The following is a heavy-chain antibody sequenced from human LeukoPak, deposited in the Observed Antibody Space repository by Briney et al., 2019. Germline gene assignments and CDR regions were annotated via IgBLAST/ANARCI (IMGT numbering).Heavy chain of an antibody. CDR2: IYYSGST. CDR3: ARSIAALENDY. D-gene: IGHD6-6*01. Sequence: PSETLSLTCTVSGGSISSYYWSWIRQPPGKGLEWIGYIYYSGSTNYNPSLKSRVTISVDTSKNQFSLKLSSVTAADTAVYYCARSIAALENDYWGQGTLVIVPS. V-gene: IGHV4-59*01. CDR1: GGSISSYY. J-gene: IGHJ4*02.